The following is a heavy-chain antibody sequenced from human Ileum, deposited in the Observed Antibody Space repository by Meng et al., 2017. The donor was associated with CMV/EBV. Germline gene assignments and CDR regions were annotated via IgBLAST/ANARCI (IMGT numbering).Heavy chain of an antibody. CDR1: CRPFSIWNHS. CDR3: ARDLPNKWFYY. Sequence: LASAQARVNPQGTLSSPVTHSCRPFSIWNHSLAVFRQPPGKRLDRIGRMYLCLIADYNPSLNSRVIISLHATQKQFSLRLTSATAADSALYFCARDLPNKWFYYWGQGTLVTVSS. J-gene: IGHJ4*02. CDR2: MYLCLIA. V-gene: IGHV4-39*07. D-gene: IGHD1-26*01.